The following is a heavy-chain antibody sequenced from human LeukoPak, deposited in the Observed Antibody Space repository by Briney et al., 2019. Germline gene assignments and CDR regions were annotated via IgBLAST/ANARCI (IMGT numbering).Heavy chain of an antibody. V-gene: IGHV3-30-3*01. J-gene: IGHJ3*02. CDR2: ISYDGSNK. CDR1: GFTFSSYA. Sequence: GGSLRLSCAASGFTFSSYAMHWVRQAPGKGLEWVAVISYDGSNKYYADSVKGRFTISRDNSKNTLHLQTNSLRAEDTAVYYCAKDCRQMATYDAFDIWGQGTMVTVSS. CDR3: AKDCRQMATYDAFDI. D-gene: IGHD5-24*01.